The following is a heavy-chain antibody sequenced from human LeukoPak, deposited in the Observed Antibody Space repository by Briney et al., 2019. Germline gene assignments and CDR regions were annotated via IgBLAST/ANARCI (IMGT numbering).Heavy chain of an antibody. CDR1: GYTFTGYY. J-gene: IGHJ5*02. CDR2: INPNSGGT. V-gene: IGHV1-2*02. CDR3: ARDRGASAMVRGVIDNWFDP. D-gene: IGHD3-10*01. Sequence: ASVKVSCKASGYTFTGYYMHWVRQAPGQGLEWMGWINPNSGGTNYAQKFQGRVTMTRDTSISTAYMELSRLRSDDTAVYYCARDRGASAMVRGVIDNWFDPWGQGTLVTVSS.